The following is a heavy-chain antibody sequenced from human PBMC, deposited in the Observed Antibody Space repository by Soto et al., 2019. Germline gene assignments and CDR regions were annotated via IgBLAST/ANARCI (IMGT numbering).Heavy chain of an antibody. J-gene: IGHJ4*02. V-gene: IGHV5-51*01. Sequence: GESLKISCNGSGYSFINHWIAWVRQMPGKGLEWMGIINPGDSDIRYSPSFQGQITISADKSINTAYLQWSSLRASDTAVYYCARDGTGWTGGDHWGQGTLVTVSS. CDR1: GYSFINHW. CDR2: INPGDSDI. CDR3: ARDGTGWTGGDH. D-gene: IGHD6-19*01.